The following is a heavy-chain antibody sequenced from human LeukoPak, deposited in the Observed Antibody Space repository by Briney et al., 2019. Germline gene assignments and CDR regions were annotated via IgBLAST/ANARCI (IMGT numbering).Heavy chain of an antibody. CDR1: GASITSYY. CDR3: ARVYGDILTGFDAFDI. CDR2: IYTSGST. V-gene: IGHV4-4*07. J-gene: IGHJ3*02. D-gene: IGHD3-9*01. Sequence: SETLSLTCSVSGASITSYYWSWIRQPAGKGLEWIGRIYTSGSTNYNPSLKSRVTMSVDTSKNQFSLKLSSVTAADTAVYYCARVYGDILTGFDAFDIWGQGTMVTVSS.